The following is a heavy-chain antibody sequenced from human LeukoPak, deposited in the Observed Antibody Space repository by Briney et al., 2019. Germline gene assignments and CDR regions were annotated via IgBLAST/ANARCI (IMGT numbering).Heavy chain of an antibody. CDR1: GFTFNNYA. J-gene: IGHJ4*02. CDR3: ARRSGIAVAGAFDY. D-gene: IGHD6-19*01. CDR2: ISGSGDST. Sequence: GGSLRLSCAASGFTFNNYAMRWVRQAPGKGLEWVSGISGSGDSTYYADSVKGRFTISRDNSKNTLYRQMNSLRAEDTAVYYCARRSGIAVAGAFDYWGQGTLVTVSS. V-gene: IGHV3-23*01.